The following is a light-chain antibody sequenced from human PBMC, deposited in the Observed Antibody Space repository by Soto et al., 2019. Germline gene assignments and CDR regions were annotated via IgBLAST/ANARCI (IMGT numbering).Light chain of an antibody. CDR2: GAS. J-gene: IGKJ5*01. CDR3: QQYNNWPFIT. CDR1: QSVRSN. Sequence: EIVMTQTPATLSVSAGERATLSCRARQSVRSNLAWYQQKPGQAPRLLIYGASSRATGIPVRFSGSGSGTEFTLTISSLQSEDFAVYYCQQYNNWPFITFGQGTRLEI. V-gene: IGKV3-15*01.